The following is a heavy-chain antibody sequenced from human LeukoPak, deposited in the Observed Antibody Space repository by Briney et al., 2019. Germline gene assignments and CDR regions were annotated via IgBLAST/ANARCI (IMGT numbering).Heavy chain of an antibody. CDR3: ARGPYGDYDAFDI. Sequence: GGSLRLSCAASGFTVSSNYMNWVRQAPGKGLEWVSVIYSGGSTYYADSVKGRFTISRDNSKNTLYVQMNSLRVQDTAVYYCARGPYGDYDAFDIWGQGTMVTVSS. CDR2: IYSGGST. V-gene: IGHV3-66*01. J-gene: IGHJ3*02. CDR1: GFTVSSNY. D-gene: IGHD4-17*01.